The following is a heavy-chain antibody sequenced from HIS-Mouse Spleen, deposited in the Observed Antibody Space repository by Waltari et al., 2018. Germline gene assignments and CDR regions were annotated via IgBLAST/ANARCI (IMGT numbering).Heavy chain of an antibody. CDR3: AREIPYSSSWYDWYFDL. Sequence: QLQLQASGPGLVKPSETMSLTCTVSGGSISSRSSAWGWIRQPPGKGLEWIASIYYSGSTYYNPSLKSRVTISVDTSKNQFSLKLSSVTAADTAVYYCAREIPYSSSWYDWYFDLWGRGTLVTVSS. CDR1: GGSISSRSSA. CDR2: IYYSGST. V-gene: IGHV4-39*07. J-gene: IGHJ2*01. D-gene: IGHD6-13*01.